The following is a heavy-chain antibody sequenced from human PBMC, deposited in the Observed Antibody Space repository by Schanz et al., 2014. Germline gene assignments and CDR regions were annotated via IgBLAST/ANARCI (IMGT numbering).Heavy chain of an antibody. Sequence: QVQLQQWGAGLLKPSETLSLTCAVYGGPFSGYFWSWIRQSPGKGLQWIGEIHHSGSIIYNPSLRSGVPISMDTSKNQFFRKVTPVTAADTAVYYCARHLVNAYGMDVWGQGTAVTVSS. CDR2: IHHSGSI. V-gene: IGHV4-34*01. CDR1: GGPFSGYF. CDR3: ARHLVNAYGMDV. J-gene: IGHJ6*02. D-gene: IGHD3-3*02.